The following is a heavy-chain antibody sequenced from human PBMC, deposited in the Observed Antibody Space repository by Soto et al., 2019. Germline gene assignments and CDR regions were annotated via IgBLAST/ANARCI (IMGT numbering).Heavy chain of an antibody. CDR1: GFTFGDYA. D-gene: IGHD3-9*01. Sequence: GGSLRLSCTASGFTFGDYAMSWVRQAPGKGLEWVGFIRSKAYGGTTEYAASVKGRFTISRDDSKSIAYLQMNSLKTEDTAVYYCTRLDILTGYYFDYWGQGTLVTVSS. CDR2: IRSKAYGGTT. CDR3: TRLDILTGYYFDY. J-gene: IGHJ4*02. V-gene: IGHV3-49*04.